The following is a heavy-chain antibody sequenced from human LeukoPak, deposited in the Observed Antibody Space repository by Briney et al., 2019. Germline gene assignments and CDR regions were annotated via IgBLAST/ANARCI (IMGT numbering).Heavy chain of an antibody. V-gene: IGHV1-46*01. CDR2: INPSAGST. J-gene: IGHJ6*02. Sequence: ASVKVSYKASGYIFSTYQMHWVRQAPGQGLEWMGKINPSAGSTTYAQKFQGRVSMTRDTSTSTVYMELSSLRFEDTAVYYCARQYYAAQYGMDVWGQGTTVTVSS. CDR3: ARQYYAAQYGMDV. D-gene: IGHD3-3*01. CDR1: GYIFSTYQ.